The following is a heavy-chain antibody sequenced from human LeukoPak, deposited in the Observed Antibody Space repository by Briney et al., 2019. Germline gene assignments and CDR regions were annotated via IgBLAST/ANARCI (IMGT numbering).Heavy chain of an antibody. CDR3: ARRSYCSSTSCVVDTAMGNFDY. D-gene: IGHD2-2*01. CDR1: GGSISTYY. J-gene: IGHJ4*02. CDR2: IYYSGST. V-gene: IGHV4-59*01. Sequence: PSETLSLTCTVSGGSISTYYWNWIRQPPGKGLEWIGYIYYSGSTNYNPSLKSRVTISVDTSNNQFSLKLTSVTAADTAMYYCARRSYCSSTSCVVDTAMGNFDYWGQGTLDTVSS.